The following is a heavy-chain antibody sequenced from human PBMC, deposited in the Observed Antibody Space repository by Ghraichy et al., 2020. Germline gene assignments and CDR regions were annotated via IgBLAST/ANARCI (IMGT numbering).Heavy chain of an antibody. CDR1: GFTFEDHG. CDR3: VRVDLLNDAYDV. Sequence: GGSLRLSCAAAGFTFEDHGMSWVRQAPGKGLEWVSGINWNGGSTTYADSVKGRFTVSRDNANNSLYLELSNLRVEDTALYYCVRVDLLNDAYDVWGQGVMVTVSS. CDR2: INWNGGST. J-gene: IGHJ3*01. V-gene: IGHV3-20*04.